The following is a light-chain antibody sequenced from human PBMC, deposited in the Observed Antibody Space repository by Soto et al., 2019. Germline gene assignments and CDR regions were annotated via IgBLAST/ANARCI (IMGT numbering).Light chain of an antibody. J-gene: IGLJ2*01. Sequence: QSALTQPPSASGSPGQSVTVSCTGTSIDVVGYNYVYWYQQHPGKAPKLIVFEVSKRPSGVPDRFSGSKSGNTASLTVSGLQAEDEADYYCSSYAGSNSVVFGGGTKVTVL. CDR1: SIDVVGYNY. CDR2: EVS. V-gene: IGLV2-8*01. CDR3: SSYAGSNSVV.